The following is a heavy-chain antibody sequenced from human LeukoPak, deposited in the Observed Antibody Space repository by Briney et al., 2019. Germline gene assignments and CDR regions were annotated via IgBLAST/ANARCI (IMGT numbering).Heavy chain of an antibody. J-gene: IGHJ5*02. CDR3: ARGYWNPANWFDP. D-gene: IGHD1-1*01. CDR1: GGSFSGYY. CDR2: INHSGST. V-gene: IGHV4-34*01. Sequence: SETLSLTCAVYGGSFSGYYWSWIRQPPGKGLEWIGEINHSGSTNYNPSLKSRVTISVDTSKNQFSLKLSSVTAADTAVYYCARGYWNPANWFDPWGQGTLVTVSS.